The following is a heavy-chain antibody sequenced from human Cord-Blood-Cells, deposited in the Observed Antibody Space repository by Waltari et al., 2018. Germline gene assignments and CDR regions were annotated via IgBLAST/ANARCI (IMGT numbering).Heavy chain of an antibody. D-gene: IGHD7-27*01. Sequence: QMQLVQSGPEVKKPGTSVKVSCKASGFTFTSSAVQWVRQARGQRLEWIGGIVVGKGNKNYGERFQERGTMTRDMSTTTAYRELSSLRSEETAVYYCAADPRHWGLSYAFDIWGQGTMVTVSS. J-gene: IGHJ3*02. CDR3: AADPRHWGLSYAFDI. CDR1: GFTFTSSA. CDR2: IVVGKGNK. V-gene: IGHV1-58*01.